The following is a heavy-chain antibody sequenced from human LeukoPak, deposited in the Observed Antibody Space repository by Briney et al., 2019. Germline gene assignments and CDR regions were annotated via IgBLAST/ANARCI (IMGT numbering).Heavy chain of an antibody. CDR2: IWFDGSNK. D-gene: IGHD6-19*01. CDR1: GFTFSNYD. J-gene: IGHJ4*02. Sequence: PGGSLRLSCAASGFTFSNYDRHWVRQAPGKGLEGVAVIWFDGSNKFYADSVKGRFTISRDNSKNTLYLQMNSLRAEDTAVYYCAISAGALIDYRGQGTLVIVSS. CDR3: AISAGALIDY. V-gene: IGHV3-33*01.